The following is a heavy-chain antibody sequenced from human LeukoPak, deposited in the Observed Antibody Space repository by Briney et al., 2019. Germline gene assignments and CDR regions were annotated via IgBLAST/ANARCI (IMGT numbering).Heavy chain of an antibody. CDR2: INSDGSEG. D-gene: IGHD2-21*02. Sequence: GGSLRLSCAVSGFTFSGFWMSWSRQAPGKGLEWVASINSDGSEGYYADVVKGRLTISRDNSKNSLYLQMSSLRADDTAVYYCARDATRGGDNDYWGQGTRVIVSS. V-gene: IGHV3-7*01. J-gene: IGHJ4*02. CDR1: GFTFSGFW. CDR3: ARDATRGGDNDY.